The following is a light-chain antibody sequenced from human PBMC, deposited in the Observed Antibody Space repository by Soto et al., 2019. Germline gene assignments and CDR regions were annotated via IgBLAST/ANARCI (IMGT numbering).Light chain of an antibody. CDR2: GAS. V-gene: IGKV1-12*01. CDR3: QLAHSFPWT. J-gene: IGKJ1*01. Sequence: DIQFTQFPSSVSASAGDRVTITCRASQGISNWLAWYQQKPGKAPKLLIYGASSLQSGVPSRFSGSGSGTDFSLTISSLQPADFATYYCQLAHSFPWTFGQGTKVDIK. CDR1: QGISNW.